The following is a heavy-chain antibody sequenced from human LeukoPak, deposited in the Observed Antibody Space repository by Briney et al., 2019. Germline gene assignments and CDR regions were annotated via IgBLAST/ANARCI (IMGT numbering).Heavy chain of an antibody. Sequence: ASVKVSCKASAYTFTAYYLHWVRQAPGQGFQWMGWLDPNNGDTEYAQKFQGRVTMTRGRSISTAYMDLGRLTSDDTAVYYCARRSRNGLDAFDIWGQGTMVTVSS. V-gene: IGHV1-2*02. D-gene: IGHD1-14*01. J-gene: IGHJ3*02. CDR1: AYTFTAYY. CDR3: ARRSRNGLDAFDI. CDR2: LDPNNGDT.